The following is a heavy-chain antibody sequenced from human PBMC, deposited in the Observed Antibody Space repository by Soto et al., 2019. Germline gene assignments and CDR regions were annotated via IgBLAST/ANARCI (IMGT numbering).Heavy chain of an antibody. CDR1: GGSISSSSYY. CDR2: IYYSGST. J-gene: IGHJ6*02. CDR3: ATYSLLLRPIFGVVGYGMDV. Sequence: SETLSLTCTVSGGSISSSSYYWGWIRQPPGKGLEWIGSIYYSGSTYYNPSLKSRVTISVDASKHQFSLKLSSVTAADTAVYYCATYSLLLRPIFGVVGYGMDVWGQGTTVTVSS. V-gene: IGHV4-39*01. D-gene: IGHD3-3*01.